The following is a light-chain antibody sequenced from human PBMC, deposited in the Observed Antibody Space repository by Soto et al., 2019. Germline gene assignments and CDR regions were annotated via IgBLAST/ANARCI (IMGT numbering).Light chain of an antibody. Sequence: QSVLTQPPSVSGAPGRRVTISCTGSSSNIGAGYDVHWYQQLPGAAPKLLIYGNSIRPSGVPDRFSGSKSGTSASLAITGLQAEDEADYYCQSYDSGPLFGGGTKLTVL. J-gene: IGLJ2*01. CDR1: SSNIGAGYD. CDR2: GNS. V-gene: IGLV1-40*01. CDR3: QSYDSGPL.